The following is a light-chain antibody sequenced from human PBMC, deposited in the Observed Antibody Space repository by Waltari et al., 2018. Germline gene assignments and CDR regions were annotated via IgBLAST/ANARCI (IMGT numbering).Light chain of an antibody. Sequence: QSPLTQPASVSGSPGQPITISCTAGGSDSPRSTYVSWYQHRPDEAPPPVIFDVNARPSGLSHRFSGSRSGSTAYLTISNLQTEDEADYYCASYSGTTFVFGGGTKVTVL. CDR2: DVN. V-gene: IGLV2-14*03. CDR1: GSDSPRSTY. J-gene: IGLJ2*01. CDR3: ASYSGTTFV.